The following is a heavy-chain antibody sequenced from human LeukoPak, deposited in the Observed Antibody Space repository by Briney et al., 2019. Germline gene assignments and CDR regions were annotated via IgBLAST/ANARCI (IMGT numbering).Heavy chain of an antibody. Sequence: GGCLRLSCAASGFTFSSYAMSWVRQAPGKGLEWVSAISGSGGSTYYADSVKGRFTISRDNSKNTLYLQMNSLRAEDTAVHYCAKEGRGLVYFDYWGQGTLVTVSS. V-gene: IGHV3-23*01. J-gene: IGHJ4*02. D-gene: IGHD3/OR15-3a*01. CDR1: GFTFSSYA. CDR3: AKEGRGLVYFDY. CDR2: ISGSGGST.